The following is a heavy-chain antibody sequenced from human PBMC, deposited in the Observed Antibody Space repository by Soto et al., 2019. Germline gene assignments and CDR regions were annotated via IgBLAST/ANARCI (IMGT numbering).Heavy chain of an antibody. CDR3: VLVGATNQFDH. J-gene: IGHJ4*02. CDR2: ISSSSTYI. CDR1: GFTFSSFT. V-gene: IGHV3-21*01. D-gene: IGHD1-26*01. Sequence: EVQLVESGGGLVKPGGSLRLSCAASGFTFSSFTMNWVRQAPGKGLEWVSSISSSSTYIYYADSVKGRFAISRDNAKNSLFLQMNSLRAEDTAVYYCVLVGATNQFDHWGQGTLVTVSS.